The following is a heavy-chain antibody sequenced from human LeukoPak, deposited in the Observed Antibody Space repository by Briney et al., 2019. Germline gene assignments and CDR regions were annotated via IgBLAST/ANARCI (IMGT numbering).Heavy chain of an antibody. Sequence: GGSLRLSCAASGFIFNNYWMHWVRQTPGEGPLWLSRINGDGSSTSYANSVQGRFIISRDNAKNTLYLQMNSLRAEHTAVYYCTRQWHTPSDYWGQGTLVTVSS. J-gene: IGHJ4*02. CDR3: TRQWHTPSDY. D-gene: IGHD6-19*01. CDR2: INGDGSST. V-gene: IGHV3-74*01. CDR1: GFIFNNYW.